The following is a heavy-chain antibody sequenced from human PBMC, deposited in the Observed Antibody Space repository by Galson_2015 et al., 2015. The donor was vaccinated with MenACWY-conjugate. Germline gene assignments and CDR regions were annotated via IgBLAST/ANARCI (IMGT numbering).Heavy chain of an antibody. CDR3: AREGIRVDDDAFDI. Sequence: SVKVSCKASGYTFNRYAMNWVRQAPGQGLEWMGWINTNTGNPTYGQGFAGRFVLSLDTSVSTAYLQINSLKAEDTAVYYCAREGIRVDDDAFDIWGQGTMVTVSS. V-gene: IGHV7-4-1*02. CDR2: INTNTGNP. J-gene: IGHJ3*02. CDR1: GYTFNRYA. D-gene: IGHD3-3*01.